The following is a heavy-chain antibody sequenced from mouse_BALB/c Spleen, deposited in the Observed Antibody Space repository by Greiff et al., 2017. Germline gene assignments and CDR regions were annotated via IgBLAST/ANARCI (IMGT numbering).Heavy chain of an antibody. CDR2: ISSGSSTI. CDR1: GFTFSSFG. Sequence: EVKLMESGGGLVQPGGSRKLSCAASGFTFSSFGMHWVRQAPEKGLEWVAYISSGSSTIYYADTVKGRFTISRDNPKNTLFLQMTSLRSEDTAMYYCAREVYCGYWFAYWGQGTLVTVSA. CDR3: AREVYCGYWFAY. J-gene: IGHJ3*01. D-gene: IGHD1-2*01. V-gene: IGHV5-17*02.